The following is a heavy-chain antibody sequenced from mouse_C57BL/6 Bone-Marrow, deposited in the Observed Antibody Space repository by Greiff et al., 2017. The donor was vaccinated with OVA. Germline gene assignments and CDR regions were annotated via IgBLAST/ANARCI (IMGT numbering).Heavy chain of an antibody. Sequence: EVKLMESGGGLVKPGGSLKLSCAASGFTFSDYGMHWVRQAPEKGLEWVAYISSGSSTIYYADTVKGRFTISRDNAKNTLFLQMTSLRSEDTAMYYCARLYYSNYDAMDYWGQGTSVTVSS. V-gene: IGHV5-17*01. CDR3: ARLYYSNYDAMDY. CDR2: ISSGSSTI. D-gene: IGHD2-5*01. CDR1: GFTFSDYG. J-gene: IGHJ4*01.